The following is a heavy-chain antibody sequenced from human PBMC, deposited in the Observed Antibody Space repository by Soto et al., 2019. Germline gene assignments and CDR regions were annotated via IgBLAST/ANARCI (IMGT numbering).Heavy chain of an antibody. CDR2: IKPDGSDK. CDR1: GFSFYNYW. Sequence: EVPLVESGGGLVQPGESLRLSCAASGFSFYNYWMNWVRQAPGKGPEWVANIKPDGSDKNYVDSVKGRFTISRDNAKNSLFLQVNSLRAEDTAVYYCARGSSNAFDIWGQGTMVTVSS. CDR3: ARGSSNAFDI. V-gene: IGHV3-7*02. J-gene: IGHJ3*02.